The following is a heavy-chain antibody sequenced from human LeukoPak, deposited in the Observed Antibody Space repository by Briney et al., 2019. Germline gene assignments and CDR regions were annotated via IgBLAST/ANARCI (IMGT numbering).Heavy chain of an antibody. CDR2: ISWNSGSI. D-gene: IGHD3-10*01. Sequence: GRSLRLSCAASGFTFDDYAMHWVRQAPGKGLEWVSGISWNSGSIGYADSVKGRFTISRDNAKNSLYLQMDSLRAEHTALYYCAKGWNYYGSGSYFIKGGDYFDYWGQGTLVTVSS. CDR3: AKGWNYYGSGSYFIKGGDYFDY. CDR1: GFTFDDYA. V-gene: IGHV3-9*01. J-gene: IGHJ4*02.